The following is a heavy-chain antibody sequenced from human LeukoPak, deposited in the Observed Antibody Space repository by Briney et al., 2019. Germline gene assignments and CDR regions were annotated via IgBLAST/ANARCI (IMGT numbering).Heavy chain of an antibody. J-gene: IGHJ4*02. CDR1: VFTFSNYA. V-gene: IGHV3-23*01. D-gene: IGHD2-2*01. CDR2: TSNSGGDT. Sequence: PGGSLRLSCVVSVFTFSNYAMSWVRQAPGKGLEWVSTTSNSGGDTHHADSVKGLFTISRDNSKNTLYLQMNSLRAEDTAVYYCAKDSSARDIVVVPAVFDYWGQGTLVTVSS. CDR3: AKDSSARDIVVVPAVFDY.